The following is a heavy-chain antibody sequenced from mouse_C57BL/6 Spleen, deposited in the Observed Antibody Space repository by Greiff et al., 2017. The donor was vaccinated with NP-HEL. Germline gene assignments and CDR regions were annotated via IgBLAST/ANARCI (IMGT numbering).Heavy chain of an antibody. CDR3: TGYYGSSYGGY. CDR1: GYTFTSYW. D-gene: IGHD1-1*01. V-gene: IGHV1-5*01. Sequence: VQLQQSGTVLARPGASVKMSCKTSGYTFTSYWMHWVKQRPGQGLEWIGAIYPGNSDTSYNQKFKRKAKLTAVTSASTAYMELSSLTNEDSAVYYCTGYYGSSYGGYWGQGTTLTVSS. J-gene: IGHJ2*01. CDR2: IYPGNSDT.